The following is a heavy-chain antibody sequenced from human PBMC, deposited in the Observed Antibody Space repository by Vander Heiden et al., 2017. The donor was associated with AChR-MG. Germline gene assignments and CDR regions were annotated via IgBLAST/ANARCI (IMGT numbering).Heavy chain of an antibody. CDR3: AKEKKNYDFWSGYYDKWLDP. V-gene: IGHV4-61*02. CDR1: GDSISSGSYY. D-gene: IGHD3-3*01. Sequence: QVQLQESGPGLVKPSQTLSLTCTVSGDSISSGSYYWTWIRQPAGKGLEWIGRIYTSGSTDYNPSLKSRVTISVDTSKNQFSLKLSSVTAADTAKYYCAKEKKNYDFWSGYYDKWLDPWGQGTLVTVSS. CDR2: IYTSGST. J-gene: IGHJ5*02.